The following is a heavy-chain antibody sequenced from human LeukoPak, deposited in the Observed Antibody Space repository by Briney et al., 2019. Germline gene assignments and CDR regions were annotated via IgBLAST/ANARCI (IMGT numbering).Heavy chain of an antibody. V-gene: IGHV4-59*01. D-gene: IGHD3-22*01. Sequence: SETLSLTCTVSGGSISSYYWSWIRQPPGKGLEWIGYIYYSGSTNYNPSLKSRVTISVDTSKNQFSLKLSSVTAADTAVYYCARESRYDSSGRDAFDIWGQGTMVTVSS. CDR2: IYYSGST. CDR3: ARESRYDSSGRDAFDI. CDR1: GGSISSYY. J-gene: IGHJ3*02.